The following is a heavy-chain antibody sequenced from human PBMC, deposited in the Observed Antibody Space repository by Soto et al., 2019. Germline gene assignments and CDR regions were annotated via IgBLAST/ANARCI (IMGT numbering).Heavy chain of an antibody. CDR3: ARVSRHVVPADYNWFDP. V-gene: IGHV4-59*11. D-gene: IGHD2-2*01. Sequence: SETLSLPCTVSGDCLNRPYWSWIRQSPGKGLEWIGHIYDSGDTDYNPSLKSRVTISVDTSKNQFSLKLRSVSAADTAISYCARVSRHVVPADYNWFDPWGTGTLVTSPQ. CDR2: IYDSGDT. CDR1: GDCLNRPY. J-gene: IGHJ5*02.